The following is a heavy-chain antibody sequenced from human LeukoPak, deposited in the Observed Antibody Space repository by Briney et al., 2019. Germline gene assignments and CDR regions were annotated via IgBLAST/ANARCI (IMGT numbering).Heavy chain of an antibody. V-gene: IGHV6-1*01. Sequence: SQTLSLTCAISGDSVSSNSAAWNWIRQSQSRGLEWLGMTYYRSKWYNDYAVSVESRITINPDTSENQFSLQLNSVTPEDTAVYYCTRDSGSYSSSYRFDSWGQGTLVTVSS. CDR1: GDSVSSNSAA. CDR2: TYYRSKWYN. J-gene: IGHJ4*02. CDR3: TRDSGSYSSSYRFDS. D-gene: IGHD6-6*01.